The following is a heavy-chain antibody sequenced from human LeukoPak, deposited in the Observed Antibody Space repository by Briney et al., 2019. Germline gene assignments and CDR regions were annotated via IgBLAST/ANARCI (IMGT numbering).Heavy chain of an antibody. Sequence: SETLSLTCAVYGGSFSGYYWSWIRQPPGKGLEGIGEINHSGSTNYNPSLTSRGTISVDTSKNQFSLKLSSVTAADTAVYYCARFLGYCSSTSCYDAFDIWGQGTMVTVSS. J-gene: IGHJ3*02. CDR3: ARFLGYCSSTSCYDAFDI. CDR2: INHSGST. CDR1: GGSFSGYY. V-gene: IGHV4-34*01. D-gene: IGHD2-2*01.